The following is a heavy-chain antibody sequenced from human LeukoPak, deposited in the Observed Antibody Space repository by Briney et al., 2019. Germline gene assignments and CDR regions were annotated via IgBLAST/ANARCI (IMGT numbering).Heavy chain of an antibody. CDR3: ARDDYGSGGPWFDP. Sequence: GESLKISCKGSGYTFTNYGISWVRQAPGQGLEWMGWISGYNGNTNYAQKLQGRVTMTTDTSTRTAYMELRSLRSDDTAVYYCARDDYGSGGPWFDPWGQGTLVTVSS. D-gene: IGHD3-10*01. CDR2: ISGYNGNT. CDR1: GYTFTNYG. J-gene: IGHJ5*02. V-gene: IGHV1-18*01.